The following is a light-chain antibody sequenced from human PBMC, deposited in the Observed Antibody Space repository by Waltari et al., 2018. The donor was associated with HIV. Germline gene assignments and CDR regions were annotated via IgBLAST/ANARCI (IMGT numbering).Light chain of an antibody. Sequence: QSLLTQPPSVSAAPGQIVPISCSGSNSTIGTTYISWYQHLPGTAPKLIIYDNDKRPSGIPDRFSGSKSGTSATLGVSGLQTGDEADYFCGTWDTTLSAVVFGGGTKLTVL. V-gene: IGLV1-51*01. CDR3: GTWDTTLSAVV. CDR2: DND. J-gene: IGLJ2*01. CDR1: NSTIGTTY.